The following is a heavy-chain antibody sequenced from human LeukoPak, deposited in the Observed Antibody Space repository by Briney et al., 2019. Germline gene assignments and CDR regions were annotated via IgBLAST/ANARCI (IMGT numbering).Heavy chain of an antibody. V-gene: IGHV1-2*02. CDR2: LNPNSGGT. D-gene: IGHD2-15*01. CDR1: GGSFSDYS. Sequence: ASVKVSCKASGGSFSDYSISWVRQAPGQGLEWMGWLNPNSGGTNYAQKFQGRLTMTRDTSISTAYMELSSLRSDDTAVYYCARPKEAATTFRAFDIWGQGTMVTVSS. CDR3: ARPKEAATTFRAFDI. J-gene: IGHJ3*02.